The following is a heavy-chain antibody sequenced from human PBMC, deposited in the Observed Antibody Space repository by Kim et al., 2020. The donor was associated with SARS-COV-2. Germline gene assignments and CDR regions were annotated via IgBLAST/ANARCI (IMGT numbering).Heavy chain of an antibody. V-gene: IGHV3-21*01. CDR3: AGSGDSSGYYPSQFDY. Sequence: GGSLRLSCAASGFTFSSYSMNWVRQATGKGLEWVSSISSSSSYIYYADSVKGRFTISRDNAKNSLYLQMNSLRAEDTAVYYCAGSGDSSGYYPSQFDYWGQGTLVTVSS. CDR2: ISSSSSYI. CDR1: GFTFSSYS. D-gene: IGHD3-22*01. J-gene: IGHJ4*02.